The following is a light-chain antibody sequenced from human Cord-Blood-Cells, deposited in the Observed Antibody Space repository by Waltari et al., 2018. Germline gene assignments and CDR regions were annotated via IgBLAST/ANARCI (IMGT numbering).Light chain of an antibody. J-gene: IGKJ1*01. CDR3: QQYYSTPRT. CDR1: QSVLYSSNNKNY. V-gene: IGKV4-1*01. CDR2: WAS. Sequence: DIVMPQSLDSLAVPLGERATINCKSSQSVLYSSNNKNYLAWYQQKPGQPPKLLIYWASTRESGVPDRFSGSGSGTDFTLTISSLQAEDVAVYYCQQYYSTPRTFGQGTKVEIK.